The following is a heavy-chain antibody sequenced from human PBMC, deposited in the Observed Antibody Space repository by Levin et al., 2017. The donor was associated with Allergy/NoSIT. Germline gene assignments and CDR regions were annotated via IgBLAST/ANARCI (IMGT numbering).Heavy chain of an antibody. Sequence: SQTLSLTCAVSGGSISSGGYSWSWIRQPPGKGLEWIGYIYHSGSTYYNPSLKSRVTISVDRSKNQFSLKLSSVTAADTAVYYCARYTMVRGVIISRGWFDPWGQGTLVTVSS. CDR1: GGSISSGGYS. CDR2: IYHSGST. CDR3: ARYTMVRGVIISRGWFDP. J-gene: IGHJ5*02. V-gene: IGHV4-30-2*01. D-gene: IGHD3-10*01.